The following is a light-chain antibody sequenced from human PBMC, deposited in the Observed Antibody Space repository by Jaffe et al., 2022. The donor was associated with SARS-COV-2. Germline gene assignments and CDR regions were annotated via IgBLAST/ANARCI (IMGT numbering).Light chain of an antibody. V-gene: IGKV1-39*01. Sequence: DIQMTQSPSSLSASVGDRVTITCRASQSISSSLNWYQQKPGKAPKVLIYAASSLESGVPSRFSGSGSGTDFTLTISSLQPEDFAAYYCQQSCTTPRTFGQGTKVEIK. CDR2: AAS. J-gene: IGKJ1*01. CDR3: QQSCTTPRT. CDR1: QSISSS.